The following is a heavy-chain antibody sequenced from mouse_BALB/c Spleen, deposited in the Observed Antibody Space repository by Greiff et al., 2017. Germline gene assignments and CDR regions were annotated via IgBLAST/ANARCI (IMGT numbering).Heavy chain of an antibody. V-gene: IGHV5-6*01. CDR2: ISSGGSYT. D-gene: IGHD1-2*01. CDR3: ARHGPITTATWFAY. Sequence: EVHLVESGGDLVKPGGSLKLSCAASGFTFSSYGMSWVRQTPDKRLEWVATISSGGSYTYYPDSVKGRFTISRDNAKNTLYLQMSSLKSEDTAMYYCARHGPITTATWFAYWGQGTLVTVSA. J-gene: IGHJ3*01. CDR1: GFTFSSYG.